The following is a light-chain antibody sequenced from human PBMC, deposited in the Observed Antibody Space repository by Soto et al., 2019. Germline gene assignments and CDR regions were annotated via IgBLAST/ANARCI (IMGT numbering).Light chain of an antibody. CDR1: QSISNS. CDR3: QQSSPTPYT. Sequence: DIQMTQSPSSLSASVGDRVTITCRASQSISNSLNWYQQKPGNAPKVLIYAASNLQSGVPSKFSGSGSGTDFNHTIESLQPEDFAIYYCQQSSPTPYTFGQGTKLEIK. V-gene: IGKV1-39*01. CDR2: AAS. J-gene: IGKJ2*01.